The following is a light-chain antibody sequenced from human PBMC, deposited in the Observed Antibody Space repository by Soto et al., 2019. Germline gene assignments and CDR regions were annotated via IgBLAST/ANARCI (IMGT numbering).Light chain of an antibody. J-gene: IGLJ1*01. CDR3: QSHDSSLGGCV. CDR1: RDDIGAYDY. V-gene: IGLV2-14*01. CDR2: EVT. Sequence: QSALTQPASVSGSPGQSITISCAGTRDDIGAYDYVSWYQQHPGNAPKLLVYEVTNRPSGVSDRFSGSKSGNTASLTISGLQAEDEADYYCQSHDSSLGGCVFGSGTKVTVL.